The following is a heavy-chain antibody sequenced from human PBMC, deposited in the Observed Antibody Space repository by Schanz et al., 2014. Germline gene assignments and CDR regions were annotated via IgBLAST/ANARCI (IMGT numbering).Heavy chain of an antibody. Sequence: EVQLVESGGGWVQPGGSLRLSCAASGFTFSDYSMNWVRQAPGKGPEWVSYIRSSSTPIYYADSVKGRFTISRDNAKNSLYLQMNSLRAEDTAVYYCARKVVATIGGYYDNWGQGTLVIVSS. CDR3: ARKVVATIGGYYDN. V-gene: IGHV3-48*01. CDR2: IRSSSTPI. J-gene: IGHJ4*02. D-gene: IGHD5-12*01. CDR1: GFTFSDYS.